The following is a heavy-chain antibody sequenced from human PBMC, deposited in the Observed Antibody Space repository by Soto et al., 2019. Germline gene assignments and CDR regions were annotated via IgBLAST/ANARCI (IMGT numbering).Heavy chain of an antibody. CDR3: ARVPIITMVRDSPDYYYYYGMDV. CDR1: GASISSYD. V-gene: IGHV4-59*01. J-gene: IGHJ6*02. CDR2: IYYSGST. Sequence: XAILALTYTVCGASISSYDWSWIRQPPGKGLEWIGYIYYSGSTNYNPSLKSRVTISVDTSKNQFSLKLSSVTAADTAVYYCARVPIITMVRDSPDYYYYYGMDVWGQGTTVTVSS. D-gene: IGHD3-10*01.